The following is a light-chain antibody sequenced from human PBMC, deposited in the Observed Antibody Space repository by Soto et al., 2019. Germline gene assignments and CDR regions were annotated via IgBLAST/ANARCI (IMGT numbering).Light chain of an antibody. Sequence: QSVLTQHASVSGSPGQSITISCTGTSSDVGGYNYVSWYQQHPGKSPKLMIYEVNNRPSGVSNRFSGSKSGNTASLTISGLQAEDEADYYCSSFTSSSTVLFGGGTKVTVL. V-gene: IGLV2-14*01. CDR1: SSDVGGYNY. CDR3: SSFTSSSTVL. J-gene: IGLJ2*01. CDR2: EVN.